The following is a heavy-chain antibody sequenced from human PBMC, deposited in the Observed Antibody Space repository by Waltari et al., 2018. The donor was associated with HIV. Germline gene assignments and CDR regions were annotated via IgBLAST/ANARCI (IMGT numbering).Heavy chain of an antibody. CDR2: ISGSGGST. Sequence: EVQLLESGGGLVQPGGSLRLSCAASGFTFSSYAMSWVRQAPGKGREWVSAISGSGGSTYYADSVKGRFTISRDNSKNTLYLQMNSLRAEDTAVYYCAKRGPAYCGGDCHYYYYGMDVWGQGTTVTVSS. CDR1: GFTFSSYA. V-gene: IGHV3-23*01. CDR3: AKRGPAYCGGDCHYYYYGMDV. J-gene: IGHJ6*02. D-gene: IGHD2-21*02.